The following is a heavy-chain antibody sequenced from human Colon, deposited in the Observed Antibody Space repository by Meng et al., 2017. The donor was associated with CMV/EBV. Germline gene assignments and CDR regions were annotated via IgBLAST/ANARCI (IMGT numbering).Heavy chain of an antibody. Sequence: QVQLQQSGAGLLQPSETLSLTCAVDGGSFSGYYWTWIRQSPGKGLEWIGEINHSGGTNYNPSLKSRVTISIDTSKNQFSLKVRSVTAADTAMYYCARNSRGDYWGQGTLVTVSS. CDR3: ARNSRGDY. V-gene: IGHV4-34*01. J-gene: IGHJ4*02. CDR1: GGSFSGYY. D-gene: IGHD2/OR15-2a*01. CDR2: INHSGGT.